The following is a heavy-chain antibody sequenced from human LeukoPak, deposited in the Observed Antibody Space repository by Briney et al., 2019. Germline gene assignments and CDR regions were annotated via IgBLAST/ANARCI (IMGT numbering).Heavy chain of an antibody. CDR2: ILVSGGK. J-gene: IGHJ4*02. Sequence: GGSLRLSCKASGFTFSTYTMSWVRQAPGEGLKWVSGILVSGGKYYADSVKGRFTISRDNSKNTLYLQMNSLRADDTAVYYCAKDRIYADGLWDFDYWGQGTLSPSPQ. V-gene: IGHV3-23*01. D-gene: IGHD3-10*01. CDR3: AKDRIYADGLWDFDY. CDR1: GFTFSTYT.